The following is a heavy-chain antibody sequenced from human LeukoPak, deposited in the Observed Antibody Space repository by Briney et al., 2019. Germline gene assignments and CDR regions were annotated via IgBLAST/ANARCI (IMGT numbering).Heavy chain of an antibody. Sequence: GASVKVSCTASGYTFANYGINWVRQAPGQGLEWIGWISLENGNAGYAQRVQGRVTLTTDTSTSTAYMELRSLRSDDTAVYYCARVTYVRPSQLDSWGQGTLVSISS. V-gene: IGHV1-18*01. D-gene: IGHD3-16*01. CDR2: ISLENGNA. CDR1: GYTFANYG. J-gene: IGHJ4*02. CDR3: ARVTYVRPSQLDS.